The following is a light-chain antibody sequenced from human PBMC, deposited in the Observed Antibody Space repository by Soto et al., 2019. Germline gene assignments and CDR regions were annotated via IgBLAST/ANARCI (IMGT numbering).Light chain of an antibody. Sequence: QSVLTQPASVSGSPGQSIAISCTGTSSDVGSYNSVSWYQQHPGKAPKLMIYEGSKRPSGVSDRFSGSKSGNTASLTISGRQAEDEADYYCCSYAGNPYVFGTGTKVTVL. CDR2: EGS. CDR3: CSYAGNPYV. J-gene: IGLJ1*01. CDR1: SSDVGSYNS. V-gene: IGLV2-23*01.